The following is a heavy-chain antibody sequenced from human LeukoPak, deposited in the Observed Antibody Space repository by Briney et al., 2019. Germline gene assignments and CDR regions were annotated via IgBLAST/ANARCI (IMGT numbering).Heavy chain of an antibody. J-gene: IGHJ4*02. D-gene: IGHD4-11*01. CDR2: INSDGSTT. Sequence: AGGSLRLSCVASEFTFSSYWMHWVRQAPGEGRVWVSVINSDGSTTLYADSVKGRFTISRDNAKNTLYLQMNSLRAEDTAVYYCAGLRGKITTIDYWGQGTLVTISS. V-gene: IGHV3-74*03. CDR1: EFTFSSYW. CDR3: AGLRGKITTIDY.